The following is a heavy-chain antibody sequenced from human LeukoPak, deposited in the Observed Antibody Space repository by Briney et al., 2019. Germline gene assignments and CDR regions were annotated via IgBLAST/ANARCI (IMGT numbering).Heavy chain of an antibody. V-gene: IGHV3-21*04. CDR2: ISGTSTDI. CDR1: GFTFNTYR. CDR3: AKDRGFGGVIVIRNWFDP. J-gene: IGHJ5*02. D-gene: IGHD3-16*02. Sequence: NSGESLRLSCAASGFTFNTYRMNWVRQAPGKGLEWVSSISGTSTDIYYADSVKGRFTISRDNSKNTLYLQMNSLRAEDTAVYYCAKDRGFGGVIVIRNWFDPWGQGTLVTASS.